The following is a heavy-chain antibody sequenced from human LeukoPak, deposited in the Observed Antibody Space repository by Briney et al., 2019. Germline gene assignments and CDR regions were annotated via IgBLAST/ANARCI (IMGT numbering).Heavy chain of an antibody. CDR1: VFTFSSYW. J-gene: IGHJ4*02. V-gene: IGHV3-7*01. CDR2: IKQDGSEK. CDR3: ARAVDYDFWTGYYQATAGSYYFDY. D-gene: IGHD3-3*01. Sequence: GGSLRLSCAASVFTFSSYWMSWVRQAPGKGLEWVANIKQDGSEKYYVDSVKGRLTISRDNAKNSLYLQMNSLRAEDTAVYYCARAVDYDFWTGYYQATAGSYYFDYWGQGTLVTVSS.